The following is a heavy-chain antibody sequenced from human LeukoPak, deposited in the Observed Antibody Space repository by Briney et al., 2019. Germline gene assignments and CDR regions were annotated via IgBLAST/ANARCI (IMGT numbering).Heavy chain of an antibody. Sequence: SETLSLTCTVSGGSIRSYYWSWIRQPPGKGLAWIGYIYYSGSTNYNPSLKSRVTISEDTFKNQFSLKLSSVTAADTAVYYCAGVVEVPAATGLWFDPWGQGTLVTVSS. CDR1: GGSIRSYY. J-gene: IGHJ5*02. D-gene: IGHD2-2*01. CDR3: AGVVEVPAATGLWFDP. CDR2: IYYSGST. V-gene: IGHV4-59*01.